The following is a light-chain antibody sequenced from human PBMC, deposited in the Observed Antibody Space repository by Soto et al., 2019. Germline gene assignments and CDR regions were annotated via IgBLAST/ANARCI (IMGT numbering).Light chain of an antibody. J-gene: IGKJ1*01. CDR1: QSVSSSY. V-gene: IGKV3-20*01. CDR3: QQYGNSPWT. CDR2: GAS. Sequence: EVVLTQSPGTLALSRGERATLSCRASQSVSSSYLAWYQQRPGQAPRLLIFGASSRATGIPDRFSGTGSGTDFTLTISRLEPEDFAVYYCQQYGNSPWTFGQGTKVEIK.